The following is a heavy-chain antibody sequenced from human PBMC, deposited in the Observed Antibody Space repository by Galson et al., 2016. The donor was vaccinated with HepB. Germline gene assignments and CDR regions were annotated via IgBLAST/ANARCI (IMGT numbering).Heavy chain of an antibody. CDR1: GFTFSDYA. CDR2: ISYDGSTK. Sequence: SLRLSCAASGFTFSDYAIHWVRQAPGKGLEWVAVISYDGSTKYYADSVKGRFTISRDNSKNTLFLQMSSLRAEDTAVYYCARDLQAVADTTSGFDYWGQGTLVTVSS. V-gene: IGHV3-30-3*01. J-gene: IGHJ4*02. D-gene: IGHD6-13*01. CDR3: ARDLQAVADTTSGFDY.